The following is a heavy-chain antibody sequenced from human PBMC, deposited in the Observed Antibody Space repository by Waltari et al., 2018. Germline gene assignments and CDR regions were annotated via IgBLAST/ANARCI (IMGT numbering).Heavy chain of an antibody. CDR2: IIPIFGTA. D-gene: IGHD3-22*01. V-gene: IGHV1-69*12. Sequence: QVQLVQSGAEVKKPGSSVTVSCKASGGTFSSYATRLVRQAPGQGLEWMGGIIPIFGTANYAQKFQGRVTITADESTSTAYMELSSLRSEDTAVYYCARSSALVVVPFDYWGQGTLVTVSS. CDR3: ARSSALVVVPFDY. CDR1: GGTFSSYA. J-gene: IGHJ4*02.